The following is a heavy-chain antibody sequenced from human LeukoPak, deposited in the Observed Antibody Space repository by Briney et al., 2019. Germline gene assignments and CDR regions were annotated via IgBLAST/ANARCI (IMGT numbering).Heavy chain of an antibody. D-gene: IGHD6-13*01. Sequence: QTGGSLRLSCAASGFIFSSYGMHWVRQAPGKGLEWIAVLSYDGNNKYYADSVKGRFTISRDNFKNTLYLQMNSLRPEDTAVYYCAKDHSNSWYPRYYFDYWGQGTLVTVSS. CDR3: AKDHSNSWYPRYYFDY. CDR1: GFIFSSYG. V-gene: IGHV3-30*18. J-gene: IGHJ4*02. CDR2: LSYDGNNK.